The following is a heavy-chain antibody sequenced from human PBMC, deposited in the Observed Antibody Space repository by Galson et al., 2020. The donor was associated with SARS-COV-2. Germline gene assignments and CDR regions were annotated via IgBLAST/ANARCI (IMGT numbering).Heavy chain of an antibody. CDR1: GFTFSDYY. J-gene: IGHJ1*01. Sequence: AGGSLRLSCAASGFTFSDYYMSWIRQAPGKGLEWISYISSSGSYTNYADSVKGRFTISRDNAKNSLYLQMNSLRAEDTALYFCARNGRDCSGGICYGAEYFQYWGQGNPVTVS. CDR2: ISSSGSYT. V-gene: IGHV3-11*06. D-gene: IGHD2-15*01. CDR3: ARNGRDCSGGICYGAEYFQY.